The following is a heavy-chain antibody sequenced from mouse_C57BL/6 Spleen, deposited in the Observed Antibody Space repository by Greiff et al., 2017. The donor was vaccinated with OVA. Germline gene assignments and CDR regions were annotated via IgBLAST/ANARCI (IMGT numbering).Heavy chain of an antibody. CDR2: INYDGSST. CDR1: GFTFSDYY. Sequence: EVHLVESEGGLVQPGRSMKLSCTASGFTFSDYYMAWVRQVPEKGLEWVANINYDGSSTYYLDSLKSRFIISRDNAKNILYLQMSSLKSEDTATYYCARNGLGHFDYWGQGTTLTVSS. J-gene: IGHJ2*01. V-gene: IGHV5-16*01. D-gene: IGHD4-1*01. CDR3: ARNGLGHFDY.